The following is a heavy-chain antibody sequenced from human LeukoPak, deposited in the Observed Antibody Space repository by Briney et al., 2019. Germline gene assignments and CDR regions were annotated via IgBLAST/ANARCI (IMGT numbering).Heavy chain of an antibody. J-gene: IGHJ4*02. Sequence: PGGSLRLSCAASGFTLSSYGMHWVRQAPGKGLEWVAVISYDGSNKYYADSVKGRFTISRDNAKNSLYLQMNSLRAEDTAVYYCAREGASITDFDYWGQGTLVTVSS. CDR3: AREGASITDFDY. CDR2: ISYDGSNK. V-gene: IGHV3-30*03. D-gene: IGHD3-16*01. CDR1: GFTLSSYG.